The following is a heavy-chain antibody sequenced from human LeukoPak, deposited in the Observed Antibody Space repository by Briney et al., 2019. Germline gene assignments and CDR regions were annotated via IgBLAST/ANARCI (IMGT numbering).Heavy chain of an antibody. CDR3: STGAF. Sequence: GGSLRLSCAASEFTFSDDWMSWVRQAPGKGLEWVGRIKSKTDGGTTDYAAPVKGRFTTSRDDSKNLLYLQMKSLKTDDTGVYYCSTGAFWGQGTLATVSS. V-gene: IGHV3-15*01. J-gene: IGHJ4*02. CDR2: IKSKTDGGTT. CDR1: EFTFSDDW.